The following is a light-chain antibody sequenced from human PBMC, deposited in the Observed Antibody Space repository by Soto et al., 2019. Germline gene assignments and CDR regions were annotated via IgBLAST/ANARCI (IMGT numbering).Light chain of an antibody. CDR1: SSDVGDYNY. Sequence: QSVPTQPPSASGSPGQSVTIPCTGTSSDVGDYNYVSWYQQHPGKVPKLLIYEVSKRPSGVPDRFSGSKSGNTASLTVSGLQAEDEADYYCSSFGGSPVVFGGGTKLTVL. V-gene: IGLV2-8*01. CDR3: SSFGGSPVV. J-gene: IGLJ2*01. CDR2: EVS.